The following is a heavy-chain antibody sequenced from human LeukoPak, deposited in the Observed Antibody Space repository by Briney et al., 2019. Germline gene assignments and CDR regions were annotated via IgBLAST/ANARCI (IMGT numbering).Heavy chain of an antibody. Sequence: ASVKVSCKASGYTFTGYYMHWLRQAPGQGLEWMGWINPNSGGANYAQKFQGRVTMTRDTSISTAYMEVSRLRSDDTAVYYCATHRSSWYFDYWGQGTLVTVSS. CDR1: GYTFTGYY. V-gene: IGHV1-2*02. CDR3: ATHRSSWYFDY. J-gene: IGHJ4*02. D-gene: IGHD6-13*01. CDR2: INPNSGGA.